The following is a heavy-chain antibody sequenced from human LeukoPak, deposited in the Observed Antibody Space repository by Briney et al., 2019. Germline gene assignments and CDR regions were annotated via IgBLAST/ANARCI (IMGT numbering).Heavy chain of an antibody. CDR3: ARAESCSSTSCPPYLDY. Sequence: GGSLRLSCAASGFTFSDYYMSWIRQAPGKGLEWVSYISSSSSYTNYADSVKGRFTISRDNAKNSLYLQMNSLRAEDTAVYYCARAESCSSTSCPPYLDYWGQGTLVTVSS. V-gene: IGHV3-11*05. CDR2: ISSSSSYT. D-gene: IGHD2-2*01. J-gene: IGHJ4*02. CDR1: GFTFSDYY.